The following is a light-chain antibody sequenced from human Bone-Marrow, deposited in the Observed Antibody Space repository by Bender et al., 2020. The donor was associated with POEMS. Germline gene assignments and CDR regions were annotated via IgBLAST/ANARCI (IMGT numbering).Light chain of an antibody. Sequence: SYELTQPPSVSVSPGQMATITCSGEALTTKYGHWYQQKPGQFPVLVMFKDTERPSGIPERFSGSKSGNTASLTISGLQAEDEADYYCSSYATSSPYVFGTGTKVTVL. CDR2: KDT. CDR1: ALTTKY. CDR3: SSYATSSPYV. J-gene: IGLJ1*01. V-gene: IGLV3-16*01.